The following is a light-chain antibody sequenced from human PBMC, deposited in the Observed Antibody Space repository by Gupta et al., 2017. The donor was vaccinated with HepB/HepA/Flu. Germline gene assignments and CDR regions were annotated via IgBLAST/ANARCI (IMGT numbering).Light chain of an antibody. CDR1: SNDFGDFNY. CDR3: SSFTYTTTLVV. CDR2: DVS. Sequence: QSALTQPASVSGSPGQSITISCTATSNDFGDFNYVSWYQQHPGKAPKLFISDVSNRPSGVSNRVSGSKSGNTASLTISGLQAEDEADYYCSSFTYTTTLVVFGGGTRLTVL. V-gene: IGLV2-14*03. J-gene: IGLJ2*01.